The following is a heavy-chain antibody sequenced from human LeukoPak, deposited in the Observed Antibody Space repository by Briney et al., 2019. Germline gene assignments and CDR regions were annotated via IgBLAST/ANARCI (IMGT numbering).Heavy chain of an antibody. CDR2: INPNGGGT. D-gene: IGHD3-22*01. J-gene: IGHJ4*02. CDR1: GYTFTTYS. Sequence: EASVTVSCKASGYTFTTYSMHWVRQAPGQGLEWMGIINPNGGGTSYAQKFQGRVTMTRDTSTSTVYMELYSLRSEDTAVYYCAREGSSGYYYFDYWGQGTLVTVSS. CDR3: AREGSSGYYYFDY. V-gene: IGHV1-46*01.